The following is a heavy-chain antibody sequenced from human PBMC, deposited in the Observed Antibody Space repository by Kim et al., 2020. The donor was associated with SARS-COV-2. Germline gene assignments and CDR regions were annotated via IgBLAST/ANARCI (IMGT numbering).Heavy chain of an antibody. CDR3: ATSSEQWLVRGFDY. D-gene: IGHD6-19*01. J-gene: IGHJ4*02. V-gene: IGHV1-24*01. Sequence: ASVKVSCKVSGYTLTELSMHWVRQAPGKGLEWMGGFDPEDGETIYAQKFQGRVTMTEDTSTDTAYMGLSSLRSEDTAVYYCATSSEQWLVRGFDYWGQGTLVTVSS. CDR2: FDPEDGET. CDR1: GYTLTELS.